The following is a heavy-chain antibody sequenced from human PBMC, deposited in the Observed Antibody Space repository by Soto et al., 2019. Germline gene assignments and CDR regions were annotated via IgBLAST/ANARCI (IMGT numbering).Heavy chain of an antibody. V-gene: IGHV4-31*03. CDR3: AREIGGYDSSTRYGLDV. CDR2: IYYSGST. D-gene: IGHD5-12*01. CDR1: GGAISSVGHY. Sequence: SETLSLTCSVSGGAISSVGHYWTWIRQQPGKGLEWIGYIYYSGSTDYNPSLKSRVSISVDRSKNQFSLNLSSVTAADTAICYCAREIGGYDSSTRYGLDVWGQGTTVTVSS. J-gene: IGHJ6*02.